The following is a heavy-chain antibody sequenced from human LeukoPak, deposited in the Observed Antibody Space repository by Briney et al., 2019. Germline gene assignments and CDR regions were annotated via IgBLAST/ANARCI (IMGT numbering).Heavy chain of an antibody. J-gene: IGHJ4*02. CDR3: ASSTWIQLWFPD. CDR1: GGTFSSYA. V-gene: IGHV1-69*05. D-gene: IGHD5-18*01. CDR2: IIPIFGTA. Sequence: SVKVSCKASGGTFSSYAISWVRQAPGQGLEWMGRIIPIFGTANYAQKFQGRVTITTDESTSTAYMELSSLRSEDTAVYYCASSTWIQLWFPDWGQGTLVTVSS.